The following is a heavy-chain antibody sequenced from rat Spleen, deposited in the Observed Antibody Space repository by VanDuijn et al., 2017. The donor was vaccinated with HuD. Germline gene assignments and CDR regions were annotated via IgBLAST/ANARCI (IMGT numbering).Heavy chain of an antibody. CDR1: GFSLISYS. Sequence: QVQLKESGPGLVQPSQTLSLTCTVSGFSLISYSVSWVRQPPEKGLEWIASISSGGTTYYNSPLKSRLSISRDTSKSQVFLRMNSLQTEDTAMYFCARSWDSGYLNWLAHWGQGSLVTVSS. J-gene: IGHJ3*01. V-gene: IGHV2-6*01. CDR2: ISSGGTT. CDR3: ARSWDSGYLNWLAH. D-gene: IGHD4-3*01.